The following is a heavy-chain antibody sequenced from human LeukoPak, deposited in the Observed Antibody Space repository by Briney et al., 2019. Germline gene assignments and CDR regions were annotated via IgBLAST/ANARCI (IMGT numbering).Heavy chain of an antibody. D-gene: IGHD4-17*01. J-gene: IGHJ4*02. CDR3: ARDLVEDYGDLGVDY. CDR1: GYTFTSYG. CDR2: ISAYNGNT. Sequence: RASVKVSFKASGYTFTSYGISWVRQAPGQGLEWMGWISAYNGNTNYAQKLQGRVTMTTDTSTSTAYMELRSLRSDDTAVYYCARDLVEDYGDLGVDYWGQGTLVTVSS. V-gene: IGHV1-18*01.